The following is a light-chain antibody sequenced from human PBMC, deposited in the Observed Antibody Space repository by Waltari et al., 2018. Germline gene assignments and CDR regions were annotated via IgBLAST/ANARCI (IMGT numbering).Light chain of an antibody. CDR3: ALYMGSGIWV. CDR2: KAN. CDR1: SGSLSTTSY. V-gene: IGLV8-61*01. J-gene: IGLJ3*02. Sequence: QTVVTQEPSFSVCPGGTVTLTCALSSGSLSTTSYATWYQQTPGQAPRTLVYKANARSSGVPDRFSGSILGNTAALTITGAQADDESDYYCALYMGSGIWVFGGGTRLTVL.